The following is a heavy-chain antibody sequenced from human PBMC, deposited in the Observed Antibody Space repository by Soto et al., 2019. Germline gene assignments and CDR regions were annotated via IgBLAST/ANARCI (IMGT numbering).Heavy chain of an antibody. CDR1: GGTFSSYS. J-gene: IGHJ4*02. V-gene: IGHV1-69*01. CDR2: IIPFFGTA. D-gene: IGHD2-15*01. CDR3: ARDGGRHSGGMDY. Sequence: QVQLVQSGAEVKKPGSSVKVSCKASGGTFSSYSINWVRQAPGQGLEWMGEIIPFFGTANYAQKFQGRVTITADEATSTASMELSSLRSEDTAVYYCARDGGRHSGGMDYWGQGTLVTVSS.